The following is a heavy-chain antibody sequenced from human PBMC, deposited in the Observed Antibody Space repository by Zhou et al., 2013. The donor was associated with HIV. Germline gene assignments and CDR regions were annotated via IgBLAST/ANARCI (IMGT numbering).Heavy chain of an antibody. Sequence: QVQLVQSGAEVQKPGASVKVSCKASGYTFTSYYLHWVRQAPGQGLEWMGIINPFGGSTSYAQKFQGRVTMTRDTSTSTVYMELSSLRSEDTAVYYCARAEYNGSGSSSWYPPTFDYWGQGTLVTVSS. V-gene: IGHV1-46*01. CDR2: INPFGGST. CDR1: GYTFTSYY. J-gene: IGHJ4*02. CDR3: ARAEYNGSGSSSWYPPTFDY. D-gene: IGHD6-13*01.